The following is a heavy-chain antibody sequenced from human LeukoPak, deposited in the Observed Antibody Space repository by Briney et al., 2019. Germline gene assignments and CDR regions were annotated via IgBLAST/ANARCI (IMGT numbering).Heavy chain of an antibody. J-gene: IGHJ4*02. Sequence: SETLSLTCAVYGGSFSGYYWSWIRQPPGKGLEWIGEINHSGSTNYNPSLKSRVAISVDTSKNQFSLKLSSVTAADTAVYYCARLTYYYDSSGYSIHRKRNCFDYWGQGTLVTVSS. CDR3: ARLTYYYDSSGYSIHRKRNCFDY. CDR2: INHSGST. V-gene: IGHV4-34*01. D-gene: IGHD3-22*01. CDR1: GGSFSGYY.